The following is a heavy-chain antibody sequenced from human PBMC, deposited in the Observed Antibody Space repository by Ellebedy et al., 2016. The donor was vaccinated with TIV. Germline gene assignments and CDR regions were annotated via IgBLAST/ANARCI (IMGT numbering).Heavy chain of an antibody. CDR2: ISYDGSER. J-gene: IGHJ4*02. Sequence: GGSLRLSCATSGFTFGSYGMHWVRQVPGKGLEWVAYISYDGSERTHTGSVRGRFSISRDKSKSTLYLQMNSLRSEDTAVYYCARVFDSYYFDYWGQGTLVTVSS. CDR3: ARVFDSYYFDY. D-gene: IGHD3-10*02. CDR1: GFTFGSYG. V-gene: IGHV3-30*03.